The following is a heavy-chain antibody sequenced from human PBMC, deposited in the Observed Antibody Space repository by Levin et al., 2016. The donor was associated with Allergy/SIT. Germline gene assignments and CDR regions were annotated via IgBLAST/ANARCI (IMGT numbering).Heavy chain of an antibody. CDR1: GFTFSSYA. D-gene: IGHD5-24*01. J-gene: IGHJ4*02. CDR2: ISGSGGST. V-gene: IGHV3-23*01. CDR3: AKEGYLIEMAELGDY. Sequence: GESLKISCAASGFTFSSYAMSWVRQAPGKGLEWVSAISGSGGSTYYADSVKGRFTISRDNSKNTLYLQMNSLRAEDTAGYYCAKEGYLIEMAELGDYWGQGTLVTVSS.